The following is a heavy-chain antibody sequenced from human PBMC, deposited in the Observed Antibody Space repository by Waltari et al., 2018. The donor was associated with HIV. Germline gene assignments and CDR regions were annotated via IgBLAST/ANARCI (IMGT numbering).Heavy chain of an antibody. CDR3: ARDGPALAAIVVVPAAIRPYYYGMDV. CDR1: GGSISSYY. D-gene: IGHD2-2*01. V-gene: IGHV4-4*07. Sequence: QVQLQESGPGLVKPSETLSLTCTVSGGSISSYYWSWIRQPAGKGLEWIGRIYTSGSTNYNPSLKSRVTMSVDTSKNQVSLKLSSVTAADTAVYYCARDGPALAAIVVVPAAIRPYYYGMDVWGQGTTVTVSS. J-gene: IGHJ6*02. CDR2: IYTSGST.